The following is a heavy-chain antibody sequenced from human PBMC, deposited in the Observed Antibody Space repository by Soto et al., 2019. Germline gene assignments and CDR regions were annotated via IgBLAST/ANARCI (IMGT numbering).Heavy chain of an antibody. CDR3: ATSEGRGGYSFDY. J-gene: IGHJ4*02. CDR2: IIPMFGTP. Sequence: ASVKVSCKASGVTFNRQDMRWVRQAPGQGLEWMGGIIPMFGTPHYAEKFQDRVTITADESTGTAYLELSSLTSEDTAVYYCATSEGRGGYSFDYWGPGTLVTVSS. D-gene: IGHD5-12*01. CDR1: GVTFNRQD. V-gene: IGHV1-69*13.